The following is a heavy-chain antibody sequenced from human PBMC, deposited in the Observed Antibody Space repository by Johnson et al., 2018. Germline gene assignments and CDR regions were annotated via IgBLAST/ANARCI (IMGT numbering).Heavy chain of an antibody. CDR1: GGSISSYY. CDR3: ARGRGTGSYSQAYLDH. V-gene: IGHV4-59*01. D-gene: IGHD3-3*02. Sequence: QVQLVQSGPGLVKPSDTLSLICTVSGGSISSYYYHWIRQSPGKGLAWIGYMYHSGGTNYNPSLNGRVTISLDTSKNQFSLKLSSVTAADTAVYYCARGRGTGSYSQAYLDHWGQGTLVTVSS. CDR2: MYHSGGT. J-gene: IGHJ1*01.